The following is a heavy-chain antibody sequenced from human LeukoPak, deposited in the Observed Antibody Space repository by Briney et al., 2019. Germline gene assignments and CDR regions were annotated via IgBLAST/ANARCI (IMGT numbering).Heavy chain of an antibody. CDR1: GGSFSGYY. CDR2: INHSGST. V-gene: IGHV4-34*01. D-gene: IGHD3-16*01. CDR3: ASLRGGTPSY. Sequence: SETLSLTCAVYGGSFSGYYRSWIRQPPGKGLEWIGEINHSGSTNYNPSLKSRVTISVDTSKNQFSLKLSSVTAADTAVYYCASLRGGTPSYWGQGTPVTVSS. J-gene: IGHJ4*02.